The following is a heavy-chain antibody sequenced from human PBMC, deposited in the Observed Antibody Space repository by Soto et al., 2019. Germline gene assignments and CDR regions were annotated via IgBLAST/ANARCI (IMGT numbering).Heavy chain of an antibody. D-gene: IGHD6-6*01. J-gene: IGHJ4*01. CDR2: VSAYNGER. CDR1: GYTFTNYG. Sequence: QVQLVQSGAEVKKPGASVKVSCKASGYTFTNYGINWVRQAPGQGLEWLGWVSAYNGERRYAQRVQARVIMTTDTSTTKAYMELRSLRSDDTAVSYCSRGTSIPASGDYWDQGTLVTVSS. V-gene: IGHV1-18*01. CDR3: SRGTSIPASGDY.